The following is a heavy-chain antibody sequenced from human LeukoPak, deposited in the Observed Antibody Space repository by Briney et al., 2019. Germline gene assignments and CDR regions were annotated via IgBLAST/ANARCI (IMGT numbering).Heavy chain of an antibody. CDR2: ISTSGGSI. Sequence: GGSLRLSCAASGFIFSSCAMSWLRQAPGKGLEWVSSISTSGGSISYADSVKGRFTISRENPKNTLSLQMNSLRAEDTAVYYCVDLDSGLDYWGQGTLVTVSS. V-gene: IGHV3-23*01. CDR1: GFIFSSCA. D-gene: IGHD6-19*01. J-gene: IGHJ4*02. CDR3: VDLDSGLDY.